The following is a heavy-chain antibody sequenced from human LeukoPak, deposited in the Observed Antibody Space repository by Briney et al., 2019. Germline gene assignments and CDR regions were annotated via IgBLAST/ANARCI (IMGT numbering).Heavy chain of an antibody. CDR3: ARAFRARYFDR. D-gene: IGHD2/OR15-2a*01. J-gene: IGHJ2*01. CDR1: GGSITTSSYY. Sequence: SETLSLTCTVSGGSITTSSYYWGWIRQPPGKGLEWIGIIYYSGSTYYNPFLKGRVTMSVDTSKNQFSLKLSSVPAADTAVYFCARAFRARYFDRWGRGTMVTVSS. CDR2: IYYSGST. V-gene: IGHV4-39*01.